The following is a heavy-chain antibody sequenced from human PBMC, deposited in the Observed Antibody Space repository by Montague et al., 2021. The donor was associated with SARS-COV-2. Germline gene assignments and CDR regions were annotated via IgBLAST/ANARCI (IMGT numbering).Heavy chain of an antibody. J-gene: IGHJ3*01. CDR3: ARAGRPVVVPGAGQAERAFDL. D-gene: IGHD2-2*01. CDR1: GGSISNYY. CDR2: VNQSGTT. V-gene: IGHV4-59*12. Sequence: SETLSLTCTVSGGSISNYYWSWIRQPPGKGLEWIGYVNQSGTTIYNPSLKSRVTISVDASKNQFYLRLNSVTAADTAVYYCARAGRPVVVPGAGQAERAFDLWGQGTMVTVSS.